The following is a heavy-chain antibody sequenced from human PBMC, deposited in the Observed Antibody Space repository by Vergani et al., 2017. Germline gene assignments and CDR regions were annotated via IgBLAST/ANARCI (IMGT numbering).Heavy chain of an antibody. Sequence: QVQLVQSGAEVKKPGASVKVSCKASGYTFTGYYMHWVRQATGQGLEWMGWINPNSGGTNYAQKCQGRVTMTRGTSISTAYMELSRLRSDDTAVYYCVREKEMATIGYFDYWGQGTLVTVSS. J-gene: IGHJ4*02. CDR3: VREKEMATIGYFDY. V-gene: IGHV1-2*02. CDR2: INPNSGGT. D-gene: IGHD5-24*01. CDR1: GYTFTGYY.